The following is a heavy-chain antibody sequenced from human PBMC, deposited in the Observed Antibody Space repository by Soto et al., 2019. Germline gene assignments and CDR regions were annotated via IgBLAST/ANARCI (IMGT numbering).Heavy chain of an antibody. CDR2: IISIFGTA. D-gene: IGHD7-27*01. Sequence: QVQLVQSGAEVKKPGSSVKVSCRASGGTFRSYDISWVRQAPGQGLEWMGGIISIFGTANYAQKFQGRVTITADESTSTAYMELSSLRSEDTAVYYCARDGDRDYGMDVWGQGTTVTVSS. CDR3: ARDGDRDYGMDV. J-gene: IGHJ6*02. CDR1: GGTFRSYD. V-gene: IGHV1-69*12.